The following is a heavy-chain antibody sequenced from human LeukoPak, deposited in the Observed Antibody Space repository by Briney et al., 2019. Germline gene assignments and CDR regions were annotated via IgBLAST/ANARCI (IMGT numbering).Heavy chain of an antibody. CDR2: ISGSGGST. CDR3: ARGSGSYIDY. CDR1: GFTFSSYA. D-gene: IGHD3-10*01. Sequence: GGSLRLSCAASGFTFSSYAMSWVRQAPGKGLEWVSAISGSGGSTYYADSVKGRFTISRDQSKNTLYLQMNSLRIEDTAVYYCARGSGSYIDYWGQGTLVTVSS. V-gene: IGHV3-23*01. J-gene: IGHJ4*02.